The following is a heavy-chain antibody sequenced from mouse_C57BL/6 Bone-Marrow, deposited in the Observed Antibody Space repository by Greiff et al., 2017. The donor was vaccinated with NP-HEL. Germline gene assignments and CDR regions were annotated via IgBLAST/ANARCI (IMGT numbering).Heavy chain of an antibody. CDR3: ASEGDSSGYGFDY. CDR2: IYPGDGDT. J-gene: IGHJ2*01. D-gene: IGHD3-2*02. V-gene: IGHV1-82*01. CDR1: GYAFSSSW. Sequence: VQVVESGPELVKPGASVKISCKASGYAFSSSWMNWVKQRPGKGLEWIGRIYPGDGDTNYNGKFKGKATLTADKSSSTAYMQLSSLTSEDSAVYFCASEGDSSGYGFDYWGQGTTLTVSS.